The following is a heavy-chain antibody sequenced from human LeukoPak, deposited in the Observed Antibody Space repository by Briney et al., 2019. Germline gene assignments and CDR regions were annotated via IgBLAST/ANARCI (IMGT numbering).Heavy chain of an antibody. CDR2: IYTSGST. V-gene: IGHV4-4*09. J-gene: IGHJ4*02. CDR1: GGSISSYY. CDR3: ARLYPLNYFDY. Sequence: SETLSLTCTVSGGSISSYYWSWIRQPPGKGLEWIGYIYTSGSTNYNPSLKSRVTISVDTSKNQFSLKLSSVTAADTAVYYCARLYPLNYFDYWGQGTLVTVSS.